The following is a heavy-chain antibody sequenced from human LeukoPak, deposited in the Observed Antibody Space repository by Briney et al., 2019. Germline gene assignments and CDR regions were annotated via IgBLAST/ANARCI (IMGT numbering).Heavy chain of an antibody. D-gene: IGHD6-6*01. Sequence: GGSLRLSCAASLFSFSSSWMKWVRQARGKGLEGLAGMETDGSDKYYVDSVKGRFTITTDTAKNSLYLQMNSLRAEDTAVYYCASDREYSSFDYWGQGTLVTVSS. J-gene: IGHJ4*02. CDR2: METDGSDK. CDR1: LFSFSSSW. V-gene: IGHV3-7*01. CDR3: ASDREYSSFDY.